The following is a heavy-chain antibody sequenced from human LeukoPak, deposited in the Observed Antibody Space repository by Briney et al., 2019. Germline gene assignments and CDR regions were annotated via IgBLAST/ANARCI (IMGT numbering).Heavy chain of an antibody. J-gene: IGHJ4*02. V-gene: IGHV4-59*08. CDR1: GGSINSHY. Sequence: SETLSLTCAVSGGSINSHYWGWIRQPPGKGLQWIGDIYYTGKINYNPSLKSRVTMTLDTSKDHLSLNLTSVLAADTAIYYCVRRDTGWNYFDYWGQGILVTVSS. D-gene: IGHD6-19*01. CDR3: VRRDTGWNYFDY. CDR2: IYYTGKI.